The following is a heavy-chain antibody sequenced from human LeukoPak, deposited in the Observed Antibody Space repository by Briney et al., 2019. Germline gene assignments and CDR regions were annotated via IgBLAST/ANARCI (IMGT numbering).Heavy chain of an antibody. CDR2: ISGSGGST. CDR3: AKKYSSSSPTFDY. V-gene: IGHV3-23*01. D-gene: IGHD5-12*01. J-gene: IGHJ4*02. CDR1: GFTFSSYA. Sequence: GGSLRLSCAASGFTFSSYAMNWVRQAPGKGLEWVSAISGSGGSTYYADSVKGRFTISRDNSKNTMDLQMDSLRAEDTAVYYCAKKYSSSSPTFDYWGQGTLVTVSS.